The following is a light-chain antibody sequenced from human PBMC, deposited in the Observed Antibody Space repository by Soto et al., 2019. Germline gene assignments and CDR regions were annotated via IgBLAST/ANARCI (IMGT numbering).Light chain of an antibody. Sequence: QSVLTQPPSVSGAPGQRVTISCTGSSSNIGAGYDVKWYQQLPGTAPKLLIYDDSNRPSGVPDRFSGSKSGTSASLAITGLQAEDEADYYCQSYDSSLSGSYVFGTGTQLTVL. CDR2: DDS. V-gene: IGLV1-40*01. CDR1: SSNIGAGYD. J-gene: IGLJ1*01. CDR3: QSYDSSLSGSYV.